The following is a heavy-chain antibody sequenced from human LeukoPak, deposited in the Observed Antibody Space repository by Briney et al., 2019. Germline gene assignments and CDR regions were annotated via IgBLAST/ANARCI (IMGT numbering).Heavy chain of an antibody. J-gene: IGHJ6*03. V-gene: IGHV4-39*07. Sequence: SETLSLTCTVSGGSISSSSYYWGWIRQPPGKGLEWIGEINHSGSTNYNPSLKSRVTISVDTSKNQFSLKLSSVTAADTAVYYCASSSDHRNYYYYYMDVWGKGTTVTISS. CDR3: ASSSDHRNYYYYYMDV. CDR1: GGSISSSSYY. CDR2: INHSGST. D-gene: IGHD2-2*01.